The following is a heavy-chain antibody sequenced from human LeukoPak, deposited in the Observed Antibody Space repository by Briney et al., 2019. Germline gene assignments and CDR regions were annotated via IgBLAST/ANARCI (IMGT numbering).Heavy chain of an antibody. J-gene: IGHJ1*01. D-gene: IGHD1-26*01. V-gene: IGHV3-23*01. CDR2: TSGSGGST. Sequence: RPGGSLRLSCAASGFTFSSYGMSWVRQAPGKGLEWVSATSGSGGSTYYADSVKGRFTISRDNSKNTLYLQMNSLRAEDTAVYYCAKYVVGATTAEYFQHWGQGTLVTVSS. CDR3: AKYVVGATTAEYFQH. CDR1: GFTFSSYG.